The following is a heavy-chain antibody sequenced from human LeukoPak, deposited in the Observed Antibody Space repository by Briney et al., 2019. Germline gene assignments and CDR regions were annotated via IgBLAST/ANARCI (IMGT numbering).Heavy chain of an antibody. CDR2: IIPIFGTA. D-gene: IGHD5-24*01. V-gene: IGHV1-69*06. Sequence: SVKVSCKASGGTFSAYAISWVRQAPGQGLEWMGRIIPIFGTANYAQKFQGRVTITAYKSTSTAYMELSSLRSEDTAVYYCARAVRRRDGYNDFDYWGQGILVTVSS. CDR1: GGTFSAYA. CDR3: ARAVRRRDGYNDFDY. J-gene: IGHJ4*02.